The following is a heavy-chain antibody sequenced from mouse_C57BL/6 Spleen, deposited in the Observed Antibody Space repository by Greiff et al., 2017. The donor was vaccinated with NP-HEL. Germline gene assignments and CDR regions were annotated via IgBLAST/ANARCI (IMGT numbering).Heavy chain of an antibody. CDR3: ARGGYDDVYCDV. CDR2: INPSSGYT. Sequence: QVHVKQSGAELARPGASVKMSCKASGYTFTSYTMHWVKQRPGQGLEWIGYINPSSGYTKYNQKFKDKATLTADKSSSTAYMQLSSLTSEDSAVYYCARGGYDDVYCDVWGTGTTVTVSS. V-gene: IGHV1-4*01. CDR1: GYTFTSYT. J-gene: IGHJ1*03. D-gene: IGHD2-2*01.